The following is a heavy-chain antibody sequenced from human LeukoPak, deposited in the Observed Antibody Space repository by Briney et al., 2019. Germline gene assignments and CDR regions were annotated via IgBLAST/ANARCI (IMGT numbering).Heavy chain of an antibody. CDR1: GFNFRGQA. V-gene: IGHV3-23*01. CDR3: AKDLAPAGDAFDI. CDR2: ISGRGETT. J-gene: IGHJ3*02. Sequence: GGSLRLSCAASGFNFRGQAMSWVRQGPGKGLEWVAGISGRGETTYYADSVQGRFNISRDNSKNTLFLEVNSLRAEDTAVYYCAKDLAPAGDAFDIWGQGTMVTVSS. D-gene: IGHD6-25*01.